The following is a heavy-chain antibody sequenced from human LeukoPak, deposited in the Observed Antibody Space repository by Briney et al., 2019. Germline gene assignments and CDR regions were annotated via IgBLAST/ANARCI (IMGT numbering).Heavy chain of an antibody. Sequence: GGSLRLSCAASGFTFSSYSMNWVRQAPGKGLEWVSSISSSSSYIYYADSVKDRFTISRDNAKNSLYLQMNSLRAEDTAVYYCARARGCSGGSCYSLDYWGQGTLVTVSS. CDR2: ISSSSSYI. D-gene: IGHD2-15*01. V-gene: IGHV3-21*01. CDR3: ARARGCSGGSCYSLDY. J-gene: IGHJ4*02. CDR1: GFTFSSYS.